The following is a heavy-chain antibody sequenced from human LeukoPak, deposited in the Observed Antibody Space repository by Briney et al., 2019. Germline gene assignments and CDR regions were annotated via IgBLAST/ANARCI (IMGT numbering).Heavy chain of an antibody. CDR2: ISSSSSTI. V-gene: IGHV3-48*01. CDR3: ARSVTYYGSGSYNS. J-gene: IGHJ4*02. CDR1: GFTFSRYS. D-gene: IGHD3-10*01. Sequence: GGSLRLSCAASGFTFSRYSMNWVRQAPGKGLEWVSYISSSSSTIYYADSVKGRFTISRDNAKNSLYLQMNSLRAEDTAVYYCARSVTYYGSGSYNSWGQGALVTVSS.